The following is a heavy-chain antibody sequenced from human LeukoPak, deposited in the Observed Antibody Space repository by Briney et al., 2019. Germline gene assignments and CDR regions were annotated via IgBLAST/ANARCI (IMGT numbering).Heavy chain of an antibody. D-gene: IGHD3-22*01. CDR2: IYTSGST. CDR1: GGSISSYY. J-gene: IGHJ4*02. Sequence: SETLSLTCTVSGGSISSYYWSWIRQPAGKGLEWIGRIYTSGSTNYNPSLKSRVTMSVDTSKNQFSLKLSSVTAADPAVYYCARERYYYDSSGYRFDYWGQGTLVTVSS. CDR3: ARERYYYDSSGYRFDY. V-gene: IGHV4-4*07.